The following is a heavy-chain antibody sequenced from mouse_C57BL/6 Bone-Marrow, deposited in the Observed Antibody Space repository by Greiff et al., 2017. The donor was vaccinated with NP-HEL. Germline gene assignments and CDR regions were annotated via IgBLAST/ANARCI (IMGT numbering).Heavy chain of an antibody. CDR3: APYYYGSSPWFAY. CDR1: GFNIKNTY. D-gene: IGHD1-1*01. CDR2: IDPANGNT. J-gene: IGHJ3*01. Sequence: VQLQQSVAELVRPGASVKLSCTASGFNIKNTYMHWVKQRPEQGLEWIGRIDPANGNTKYAPKFQGKATITADTSYNTAYLQLSSLTSEDTAIYYCAPYYYGSSPWFAYWGQGTLVTVSA. V-gene: IGHV14-3*01.